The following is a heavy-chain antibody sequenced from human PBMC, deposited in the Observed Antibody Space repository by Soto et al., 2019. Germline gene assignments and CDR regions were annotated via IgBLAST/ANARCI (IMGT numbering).Heavy chain of an antibody. V-gene: IGHV1-18*01. CDR2: ISAYNGNT. J-gene: IGHJ4*02. CDR3: ARDLSEYYFDY. CDR1: VYTITSYG. Sequence: WASVKVSCKASVYTITSYGISCVLQAPGQGLEWMGWISAYNGNTNYAQKLQGRVTMTTDTSTSTAYMELRSLRSDDTAVYYCARDLSEYYFDYWGQGTLVTVSS.